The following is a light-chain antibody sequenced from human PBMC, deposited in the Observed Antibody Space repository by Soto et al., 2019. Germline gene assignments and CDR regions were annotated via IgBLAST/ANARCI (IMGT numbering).Light chain of an antibody. V-gene: IGLV2-14*01. Sequence: LTQPASVCGSPGQSITISCTGTSSDVGGYNYVSWYQQHPGKAPKLMIYEVSNRPSGVSNRFSGSKSGNTASLTISGLQAEDEADYYCSSYAGSSNVFGTGTKVTVL. CDR1: SSDVGGYNY. J-gene: IGLJ1*01. CDR2: EVS. CDR3: SSYAGSSNV.